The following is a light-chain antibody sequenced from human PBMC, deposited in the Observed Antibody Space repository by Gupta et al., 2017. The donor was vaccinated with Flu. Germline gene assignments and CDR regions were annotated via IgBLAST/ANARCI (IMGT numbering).Light chain of an antibody. CDR1: QDISSY. J-gene: IGKJ1*01. V-gene: IGKV1-5*03. CDR3: QQYKSMGT. Sequence: DIQMTQSPSTLSAYVGDRVTITCQASQDISSYLAWYQQKPGKAPKLLIYKTSILESGVPSRFSGSESGTEFTLTISSLQPDDFATYYCQQYKSMGTFGQGTKVEAK. CDR2: KTS.